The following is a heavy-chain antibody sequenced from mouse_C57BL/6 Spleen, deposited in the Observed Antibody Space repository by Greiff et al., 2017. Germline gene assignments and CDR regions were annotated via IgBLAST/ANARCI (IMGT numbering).Heavy chain of an antibody. V-gene: IGHV1-54*01. Sequence: QVQLQQSGAELVRPGTSVKVSCKASGYAFTNYLIEWVKQRPGQGLEWIGVINPGSGGTNYNEKFKGKATLTADKSSSTAYMRLSSLTSEDSAVYFCARYHGSSYFDYWGQGTTRTVSS. CDR3: ARYHGSSYFDY. CDR1: GYAFTNYL. CDR2: INPGSGGT. J-gene: IGHJ2*01. D-gene: IGHD1-1*01.